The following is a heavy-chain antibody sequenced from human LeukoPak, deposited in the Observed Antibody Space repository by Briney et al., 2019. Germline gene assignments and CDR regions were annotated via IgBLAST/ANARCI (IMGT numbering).Heavy chain of an antibody. CDR1: GFTFSSYA. CDR3: AKTPSITMVRGGNFDY. J-gene: IGHJ4*02. CDR2: ISGSGGST. V-gene: IGHV3-23*01. Sequence: PGGSLRLSCAASGFTFSSYAMSWVRQAPGKGLEWVSAISGSGGSTYYADSVKGRFTISRDNSKNTLYLQMNSLRAEDTAVYYCAKTPSITMVRGGNFDYWGQGTLVTVSS. D-gene: IGHD3-10*01.